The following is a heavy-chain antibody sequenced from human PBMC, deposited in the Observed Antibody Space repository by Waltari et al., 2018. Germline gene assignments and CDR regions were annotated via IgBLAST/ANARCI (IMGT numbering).Heavy chain of an antibody. D-gene: IGHD2-2*01. Sequence: QVQLVQSGAEVKKPGSSVKVSCKASGGTFSSYAISWVRQAPGQGLEWMGGSIPIFGTANYAQKFQGRVTITADESTSTAYMELSSLRSEDTAVYYCARIVVVPAANDYYGMDVWGQGTTVTVSS. CDR2: SIPIFGTA. CDR3: ARIVVVPAANDYYGMDV. J-gene: IGHJ6*02. V-gene: IGHV1-69*01. CDR1: GGTFSSYA.